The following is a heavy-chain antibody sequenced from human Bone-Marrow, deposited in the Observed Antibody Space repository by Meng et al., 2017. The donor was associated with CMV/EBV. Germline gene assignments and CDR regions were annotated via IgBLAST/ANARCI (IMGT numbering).Heavy chain of an antibody. V-gene: IGHV3-30-3*01. CDR1: GFTFSSYA. CDR3: ARTIVVVPKYYYYGMDG. CDR2: ISYDGSNK. J-gene: IGHJ6*02. D-gene: IGHD2-2*01. Sequence: GGSLRLSCAASGFTFSSYAMHWVRQAPGKGLEWVAVISYDGSNKYYADSVKGRFTISRDNSKNTLYLQMNSLRAEDTAVYYCARTIVVVPKYYYYGMDGWGQGTTVTVSS.